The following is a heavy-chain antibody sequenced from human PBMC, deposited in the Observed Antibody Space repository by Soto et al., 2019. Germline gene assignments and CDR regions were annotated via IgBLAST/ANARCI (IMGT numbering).Heavy chain of an antibody. Sequence: GGSLRLSCAASGFTFSSYGMHWVRQAPGKGLEWVAVISYDGSNKYYADSVKGRFTISRDNSKNTLYLQMNSLRAEDTAVYYCAKHEVIAAAAPGRGAFHIWGQGTMVTVSS. D-gene: IGHD6-13*01. CDR3: AKHEVIAAAAPGRGAFHI. V-gene: IGHV3-30*18. CDR1: GFTFSSYG. CDR2: ISYDGSNK. J-gene: IGHJ3*02.